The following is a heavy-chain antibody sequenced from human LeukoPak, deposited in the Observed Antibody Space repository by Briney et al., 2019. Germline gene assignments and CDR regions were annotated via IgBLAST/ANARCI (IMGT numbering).Heavy chain of an antibody. CDR3: ARGGIPTGPYYYFYNMDV. Sequence: GGSLRLSCAASGFTFSRNVMHWVRQAPGKGLEWVATISYEGNNKFHSDSVKGRFTISRDNSRNTLYLQMNSLRGEDAAVYSCARGGIPTGPYYYFYNMDVWGNGTAVTVSS. V-gene: IGHV3-30*01. CDR1: GFTFSRNV. CDR2: ISYEGNNK. J-gene: IGHJ6*03. D-gene: IGHD3-10*01.